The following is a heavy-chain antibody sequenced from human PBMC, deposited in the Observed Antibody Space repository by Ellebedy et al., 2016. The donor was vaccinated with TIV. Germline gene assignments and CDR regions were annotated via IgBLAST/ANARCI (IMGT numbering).Heavy chain of an antibody. CDR3: ARGEDISGSKFDY. Sequence: AASVKVSCKASGGTFSSYAISWVRQAPGQGLEWMGGIIPIFGTANYAQKFQGRVTITADESTSTAYMKLSSLRSEDTAVYYCARGEDISGSKFDYWGQGTLVTVSS. CDR2: IIPIFGTA. J-gene: IGHJ4*02. D-gene: IGHD1-26*01. V-gene: IGHV1-69*13. CDR1: GGTFSSYA.